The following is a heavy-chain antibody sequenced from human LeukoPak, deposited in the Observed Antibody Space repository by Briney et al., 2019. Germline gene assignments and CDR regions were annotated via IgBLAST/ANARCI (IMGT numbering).Heavy chain of an antibody. CDR2: IYYGGST. Sequence: PSETLSLTCAVSGGSISRGAFFWSCLRQHPGKGLEWIGYIYYGGSTYYNPSLQSRLTLSVDSSKNQFSLNLSSVTAADTAVYYCASSIVVGPLGHDAFDVWGQGTMVTVSS. CDR3: ASSIVVGPLGHDAFDV. J-gene: IGHJ3*01. CDR1: GGSISRGAFF. D-gene: IGHD3-22*01. V-gene: IGHV4-31*11.